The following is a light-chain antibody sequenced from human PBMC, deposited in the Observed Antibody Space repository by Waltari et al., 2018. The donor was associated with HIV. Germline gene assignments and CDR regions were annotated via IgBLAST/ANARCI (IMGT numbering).Light chain of an antibody. CDR2: KTS. Sequence: DVHMTHSLSTLSASVGDQVTITCRASQIIHNWLAWYQQKPGKPPKLLIYKTSYLESGVPSRFSGSGSGADFTLTIDGLQPDDFATYYCQQYNSHSYTFGQGTKVDVK. V-gene: IGKV1-5*03. J-gene: IGKJ2*01. CDR1: QIIHNW. CDR3: QQYNSHSYT.